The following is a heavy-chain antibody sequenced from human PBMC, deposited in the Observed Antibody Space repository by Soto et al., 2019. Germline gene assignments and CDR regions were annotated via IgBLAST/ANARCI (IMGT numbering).Heavy chain of an antibody. V-gene: IGHV3-23*01. CDR3: AKDSHFWSGFPQYGMDV. D-gene: IGHD3-3*02. J-gene: IGHJ6*02. Sequence: GSLRLSCAASGFTFSSYAMSWVRQAPGKGLEWVSAISGSGGSTYYADSVKGRFTISRDNSKSTLYLQMNSLRAEDTAVYYCAKDSHFWSGFPQYGMDVWGQGTTVTVSS. CDR1: GFTFSSYA. CDR2: ISGSGGST.